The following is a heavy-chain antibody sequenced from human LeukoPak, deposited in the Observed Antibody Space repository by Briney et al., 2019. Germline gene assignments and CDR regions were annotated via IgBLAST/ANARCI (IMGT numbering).Heavy chain of an antibody. D-gene: IGHD1-26*01. V-gene: IGHV3-23*01. CDR1: GFTFSSYA. Sequence: GGSLRLSCAASGFTFSSYAMSWVRQAPGKGLEWVSAISGSGGSTYYADSVKGRFTISRDNSKNTLYLQMNSLRAEDTAVYYCAKDSYGGLLYYYGMDVWGQGTTVTVSS. CDR2: ISGSGGST. CDR3: AKDSYGGLLYYYGMDV. J-gene: IGHJ6*02.